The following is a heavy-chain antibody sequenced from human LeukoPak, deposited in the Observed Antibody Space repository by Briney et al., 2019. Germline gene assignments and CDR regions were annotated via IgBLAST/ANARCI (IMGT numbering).Heavy chain of an antibody. Sequence: SETLSLTCAVYGGSFSGYYWSWLRQPPGKGLEWIGEINHSGSTNYNPSLKSRVTISVDTSKNQFSLKLSSVTAADTAVYYCARIYCSGGSCYYFDYWGQGTLVTVSS. D-gene: IGHD2-15*01. J-gene: IGHJ4*02. V-gene: IGHV4-34*01. CDR1: GGSFSGYY. CDR3: ARIYCSGGSCYYFDY. CDR2: INHSGST.